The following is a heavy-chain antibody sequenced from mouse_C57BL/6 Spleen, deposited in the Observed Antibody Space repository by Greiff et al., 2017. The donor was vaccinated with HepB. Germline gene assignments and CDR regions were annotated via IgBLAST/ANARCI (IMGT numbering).Heavy chain of an antibody. D-gene: IGHD1-1*01. J-gene: IGHJ3*01. CDR1: GYAFTNYL. Sequence: VQLQQSGAELVRPGTSVKVSCKASGYAFTNYLIEWVKQRPGQGLEWIGVINPGSGGTNYNEKFKGKATLTADKSSSTAYMQLSSLTSEDSAVSFCARWRYYGSSGFAYWGQGTLVTVSA. CDR2: INPGSGGT. V-gene: IGHV1-54*01. CDR3: ARWRYYGSSGFAY.